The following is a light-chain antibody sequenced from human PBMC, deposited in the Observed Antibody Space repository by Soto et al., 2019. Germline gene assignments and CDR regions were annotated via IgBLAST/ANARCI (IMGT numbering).Light chain of an antibody. CDR1: QRVSSSY. V-gene: IGKV3-20*01. J-gene: IGKJ4*01. CDR2: GAS. Sequence: EIVLTQSPGTLSLSPGERATLSCRASQRVSSSYLAWYQQKPGQAPRLLIYGASSRATGIPDRFSGSWSGTDFTLTISRLEPEEFAVYYCQQYGSSPTFGGGTKVEIK. CDR3: QQYGSSPT.